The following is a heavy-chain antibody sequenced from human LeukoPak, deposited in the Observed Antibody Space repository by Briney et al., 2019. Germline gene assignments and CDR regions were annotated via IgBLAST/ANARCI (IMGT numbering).Heavy chain of an antibody. V-gene: IGHV4-39*07. CDR2: IYYSGST. CDR1: GGSISSSSYY. CDR3: ARDSPGLGRGVIDY. Sequence: SETLSLTCTVSGGSISSSSYYWGWIRQPPGKGLESIGSIYYSGSTYYNPSLKSRVTISVDTSKNQFSLKLSSVTAADTAVYYCARDSPGLGRGVIDYWGQGTLVTVSS. J-gene: IGHJ4*02. D-gene: IGHD3-10*01.